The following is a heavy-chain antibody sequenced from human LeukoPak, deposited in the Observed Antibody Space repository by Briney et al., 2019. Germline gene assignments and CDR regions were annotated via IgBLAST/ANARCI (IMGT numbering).Heavy chain of an antibody. V-gene: IGHV3-23*01. D-gene: IGHD4-11*01. CDR2: ISGSGGST. CDR3: AKSPSEHDYIVRY. Sequence: GASLRLSCAASGFTFSSYAMSWVRQASGKGLEWVSAISGSGGSTYYADSVKGRFTISRDNSKNTLYLQMNSLRAEDTAVYYCAKSPSEHDYIVRYWGQGTLVTVSS. J-gene: IGHJ4*02. CDR1: GFTFSSYA.